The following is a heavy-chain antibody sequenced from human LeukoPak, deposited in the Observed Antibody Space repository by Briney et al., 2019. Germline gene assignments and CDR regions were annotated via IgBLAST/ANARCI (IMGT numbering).Heavy chain of an antibody. CDR1: GGSISSSSYY. CDR3: ARLYYDSSGYYRICYFDY. Sequence: SETLSLTCTVSGGSISSSSYYWGWIRPPPGKGLEWIGSIYYSGSTYYNPSLKSRVTISVDTSNNQFSLNLSSVTAADTAVYYCARLYYDSSGYYRICYFDYWGQGTLVTVSS. D-gene: IGHD3-22*01. CDR2: IYYSGST. V-gene: IGHV4-39*01. J-gene: IGHJ4*02.